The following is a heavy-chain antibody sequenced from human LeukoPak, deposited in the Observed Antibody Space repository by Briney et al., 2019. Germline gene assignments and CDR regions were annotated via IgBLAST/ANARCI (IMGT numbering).Heavy chain of an antibody. D-gene: IGHD3-22*01. Sequence: ASVKVSCKASGYTFTSYAMNWVRQAPGQGLEWMGWISAYNGNTNYAQKLQGRVTMTTDTSTSTAYMELRSLRSDDTAVYYCARERVSGEGYDSSGPFDYWGQGTLVTVSS. CDR3: ARERVSGEGYDSSGPFDY. J-gene: IGHJ4*02. V-gene: IGHV1-18*01. CDR2: ISAYNGNT. CDR1: GYTFTSYA.